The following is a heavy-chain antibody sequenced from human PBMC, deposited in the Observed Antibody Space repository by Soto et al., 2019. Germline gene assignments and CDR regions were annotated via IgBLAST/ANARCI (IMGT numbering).Heavy chain of an antibody. D-gene: IGHD6-19*01. Sequence: GASVKVSCKASGYTFTSYAMHWVRQAPGQRLEWMGWINAGNGNTKYSQKFQGRVTITRDTSASTAYMELSSLRSEDTAVYYCARDLKYSSGWPYYYYGMDVWGQGTTVTSP. V-gene: IGHV1-3*01. J-gene: IGHJ6*02. CDR1: GYTFTSYA. CDR3: ARDLKYSSGWPYYYYGMDV. CDR2: INAGNGNT.